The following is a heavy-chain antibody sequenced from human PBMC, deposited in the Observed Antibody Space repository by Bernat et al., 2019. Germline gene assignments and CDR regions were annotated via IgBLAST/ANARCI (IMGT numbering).Heavy chain of an antibody. Sequence: EVQVLESGGGLVQPGESLRLSCGASGFTFRNYAMSWVRQAPGKGLEWVSGINNSGGTTYYADSVKGRFTISRDNSKNTLYLQMNSLRAEDTAVYYCAREAISQWLVGAFDIWGQGTMVTVSS. D-gene: IGHD6-19*01. CDR3: AREAISQWLVGAFDI. J-gene: IGHJ3*02. V-gene: IGHV3-23*01. CDR1: GFTFRNYA. CDR2: INNSGGTT.